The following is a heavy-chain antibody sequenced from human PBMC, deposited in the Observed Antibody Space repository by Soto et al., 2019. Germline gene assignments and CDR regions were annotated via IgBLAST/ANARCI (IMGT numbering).Heavy chain of an antibody. V-gene: IGHV4-30-4*01. CDR1: GGSISNYY. D-gene: IGHD3-10*01. Sequence: SETLSLTCTVSGGSISNYYWSWIRQPPGKGLEWIGYIYYSGSTYYNPSLKSRVTISVDTSKNQFSLKLSSVTAADTAVYYCAKDRAMIRGAIDYWGQGTLVTVSP. CDR3: AKDRAMIRGAIDY. J-gene: IGHJ4*02. CDR2: IYYSGST.